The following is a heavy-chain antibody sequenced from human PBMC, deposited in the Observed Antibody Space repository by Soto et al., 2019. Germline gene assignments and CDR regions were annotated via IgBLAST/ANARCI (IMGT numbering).Heavy chain of an antibody. CDR2: INGANGNT. V-gene: IGHV1-3*01. CDR1: GYTFTTYA. Sequence: GASVKVSCKASGYTFTTYAMHWVRQAPGQRLEWLGSINGANGNTKYSQKFQGRVTITRDTSASTAYMEMSSLRSEDTDVYYCARAPGNYCYYAMDVWGQGTTVTVSS. J-gene: IGHJ6*01. CDR3: ARAPGNYCYYAMDV. D-gene: IGHD1-26*01.